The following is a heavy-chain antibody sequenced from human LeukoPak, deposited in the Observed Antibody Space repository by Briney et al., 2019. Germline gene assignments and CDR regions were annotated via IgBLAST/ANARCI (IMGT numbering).Heavy chain of an antibody. CDR2: ITGSGGST. Sequence: GGSLRLSCAASGFTFSSYAMSWVRQAPGKGLEWVSGITGSGGSTYHADSVKGRFTISRDNSKNTLFLQMSSLRAKDSAIFYCAKGSASGRPYYFDSWGQGILVTVSS. D-gene: IGHD2-15*01. J-gene: IGHJ4*02. CDR1: GFTFSSYA. V-gene: IGHV3-23*01. CDR3: AKGSASGRPYYFDS.